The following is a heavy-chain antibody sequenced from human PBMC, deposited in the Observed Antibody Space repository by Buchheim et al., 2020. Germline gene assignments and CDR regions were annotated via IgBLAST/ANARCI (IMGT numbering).Heavy chain of an antibody. CDR2: IDWHGTRT. D-gene: IGHD2-15*01. J-gene: IGHJ5*02. CDR3: AREKGSGSNWFDP. CDR1: GFIFDDYG. V-gene: IGHV3-20*01. Sequence: EVQLVESGGGVVRPGGSLRLSCAASGFIFDDYGMSWVRQAPGKGLEWVSGIDWHGTRTTYADSVKGQFTISRDNAKNSLYLQMDSLGVEDTALYHCAREKGSGSNWFDPWGQGT.